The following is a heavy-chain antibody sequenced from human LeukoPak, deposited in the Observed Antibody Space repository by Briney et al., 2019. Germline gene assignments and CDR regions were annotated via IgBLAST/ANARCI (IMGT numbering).Heavy chain of an antibody. CDR3: ARAEYQLLYVDY. CDR2: IYYSGST. V-gene: IGHV4-59*11. J-gene: IGHJ4*02. Sequence: KPSETLSLTCTVSGGSISSHYWSWIRQPPGKGLEWIGYIYYSGSTNYNPSLKSRVTISVDTSKNQFSLKLSSVTAADTAVYYCARAEYQLLYVDYWGQGTLVTVSS. CDR1: GGSISSHY. D-gene: IGHD2-2*01.